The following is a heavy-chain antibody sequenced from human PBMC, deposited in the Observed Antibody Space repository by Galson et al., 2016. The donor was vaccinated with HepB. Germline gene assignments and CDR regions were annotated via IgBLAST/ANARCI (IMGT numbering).Heavy chain of an antibody. J-gene: IGHJ6*03. V-gene: IGHV4-31*03. Sequence: TLSLTCTVSGASIINDFYYWSWIRQHPGKGLEWIGYIHYSGTTYYTPSLQSRFFIPVDTSKNQLFRSLSSVTAAGTGLDYWPRTKADGDYMDVWGQGTTVIVSS. CDR1: GASIINDFYY. CDR2: IHYSGTT. D-gene: IGHD3-16*01. CDR3: PRTKADGDYMDV.